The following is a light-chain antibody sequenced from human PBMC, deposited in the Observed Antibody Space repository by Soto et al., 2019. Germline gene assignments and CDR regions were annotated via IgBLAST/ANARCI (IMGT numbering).Light chain of an antibody. CDR2: DAS. Sequence: ETVMTQSPATLSVSPGERATLSCRASQSVSSALAWYQQKPGLPPRLLIYDASTRTTGIPARFSGSGSGTDFTLTISRLEPEDFAVYYCRQYGRSLGFAFGGGTKVDIK. V-gene: IGKV3-15*01. J-gene: IGKJ4*01. CDR1: QSVSSA. CDR3: RQYGRSLGFA.